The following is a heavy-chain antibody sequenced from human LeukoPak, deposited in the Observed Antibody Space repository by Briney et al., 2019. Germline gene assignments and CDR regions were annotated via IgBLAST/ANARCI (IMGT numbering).Heavy chain of an antibody. CDR3: ARVKGDNGDYVDFDY. CDR1: GFTFSAYW. Sequence: GGSLRLSCAASGFTFSAYWMHWARQGPGKGLVWVSRINSDGSSTAYADSVKGRFTISRDNARNTLYLQMDSLRAEDTAVYYCARVKGDNGDYVDFDYWGQGTLVTVSS. J-gene: IGHJ4*02. CDR2: INSDGSST. V-gene: IGHV3-74*01. D-gene: IGHD4-17*01.